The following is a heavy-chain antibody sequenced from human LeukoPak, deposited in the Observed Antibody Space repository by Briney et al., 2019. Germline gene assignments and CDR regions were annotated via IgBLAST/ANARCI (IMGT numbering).Heavy chain of an antibody. CDR1: GFTFSNAW. CDR2: IKSKTDGGTT. D-gene: IGHD3-10*01. J-gene: IGHJ4*02. Sequence: GGSLRLSCAASGFTFSNAWMSWVRQAPGKGLEWVGRIKSKTDGGTTDYAAPVKGRFTISRDDSKNTLYLQMNSLKTEDTAVYYCTTEPLYYYGSEPVDYWGQGTLVTVSS. V-gene: IGHV3-15*01. CDR3: TTEPLYYYGSEPVDY.